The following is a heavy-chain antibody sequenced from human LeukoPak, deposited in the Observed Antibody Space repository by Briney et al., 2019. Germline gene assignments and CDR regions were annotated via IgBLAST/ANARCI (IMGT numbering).Heavy chain of an antibody. J-gene: IGHJ4*02. CDR2: ISSSGSTI. V-gene: IGHV3-48*03. Sequence: GGSLRLSCAASGFTFSSYEMNWVRQAPGKGLEWVSYISSSGSTIYYADSVKGRFTISRDNAKNSLYLQMNSLRAEDTAVYYCARVDGYYYDSSGYYHFDYWGQGTLVIVSS. D-gene: IGHD3-22*01. CDR3: ARVDGYYYDSSGYYHFDY. CDR1: GFTFSSYE.